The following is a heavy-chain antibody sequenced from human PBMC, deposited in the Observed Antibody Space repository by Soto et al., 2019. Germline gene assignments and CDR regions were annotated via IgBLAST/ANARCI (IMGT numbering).Heavy chain of an antibody. V-gene: IGHV1-2*02. Sequence: GASVKGFCKASGFTFHRHYIHWGRPAPGQGPEWMGEIGPASGDTRYAQKFQGRVTMTRDTSITTVYMELNNLSPDDTAVYYCGRGRSGQLVVFYWGQGTPVTVSS. D-gene: IGHD3-10*01. J-gene: IGHJ4*02. CDR3: GRGRSGQLVVFY. CDR2: IGPASGDT. CDR1: GFTFHRHY.